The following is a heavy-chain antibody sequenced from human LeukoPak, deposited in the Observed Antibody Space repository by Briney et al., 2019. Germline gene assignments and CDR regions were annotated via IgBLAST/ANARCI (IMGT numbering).Heavy chain of an antibody. CDR1: GFGFNTYA. CDR3: ARAVAGLFDY. J-gene: IGHJ4*02. Sequence: GGSLRLSCAASGFGFNTYAMSWVRQAPGKGLEWVSVIYSGGSTYYADSVKGRFTISRDNSKNTLYLQMNSLRAEDTAVYYCARAVAGLFDYWGQGTLVTVSS. D-gene: IGHD6-19*01. CDR2: IYSGGST. V-gene: IGHV3-53*01.